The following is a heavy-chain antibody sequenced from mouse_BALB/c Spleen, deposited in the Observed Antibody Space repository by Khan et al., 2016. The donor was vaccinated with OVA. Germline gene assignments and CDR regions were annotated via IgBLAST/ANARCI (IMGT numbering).Heavy chain of an antibody. V-gene: IGHV1-80*01. CDR1: GYAFSSYW. J-gene: IGHJ1*01. CDR3: ARAYGYWYFDV. CDR2: IYPGDGDT. Sequence: QVQLQQSGAELVRPGSSVKISCKASGYAFSSYWMNWMKQRPGQGLEWIGQIYPGDGDTNDNGKFEGKATLTADKSSSTAYLQLSSLTSEYSAVYFCARAYGYWYFDVWGAGTTVTVSS. D-gene: IGHD1-1*01.